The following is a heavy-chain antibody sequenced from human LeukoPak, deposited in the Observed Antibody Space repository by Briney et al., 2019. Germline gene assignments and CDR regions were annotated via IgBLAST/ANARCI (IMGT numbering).Heavy chain of an antibody. CDR2: ISTNGGST. J-gene: IGHJ4*02. V-gene: IGHV3-64*01. D-gene: IGHD3-10*01. Sequence: GGSLRLSCAASGFTFSEYSMHWVRQAPGKGLEYVSAISTNGGSTYYANSVKGRFTISRDDPKNTLDLQVGSLRPEDMAVYYCARGFRYYGSGIDYWGQGTLVTVSS. CDR3: ARGFRYYGSGIDY. CDR1: GFTFSEYS.